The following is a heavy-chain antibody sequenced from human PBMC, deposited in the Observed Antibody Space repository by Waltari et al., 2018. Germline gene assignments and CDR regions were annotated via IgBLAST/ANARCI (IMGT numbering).Heavy chain of an antibody. Sequence: QVQLVQSGSELKEPGASVKVSCQTSGYTFISNAMNWMRQAPGQGLQWMGWIHSNTGNPTYAQGFTGRFVFSLDTSVGTAYLQINSLEAADTAVYYCAAGLDYLSSYFDPWGQGTLVTVSS. CDR3: AAGLDYLSSYFDP. CDR1: GYTFISNA. CDR2: IHSNTGNP. J-gene: IGHJ5*02. D-gene: IGHD4-17*01. V-gene: IGHV7-4-1*02.